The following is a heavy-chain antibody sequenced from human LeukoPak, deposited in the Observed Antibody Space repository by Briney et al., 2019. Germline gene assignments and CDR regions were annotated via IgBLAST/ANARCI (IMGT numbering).Heavy chain of an antibody. D-gene: IGHD6-6*01. CDR3: ARDPYSGSTFGNY. Sequence: ASVKVSCKASGYTFTNYGISWVRQAPGQGREWMGWISAYNGNTNYAQKLQGRVTMTIDTSTSTAYMELRSLRSDDTAVYYCARDPYSGSTFGNYWGQGTLVTVSS. V-gene: IGHV1-18*01. J-gene: IGHJ4*02. CDR2: ISAYNGNT. CDR1: GYTFTNYG.